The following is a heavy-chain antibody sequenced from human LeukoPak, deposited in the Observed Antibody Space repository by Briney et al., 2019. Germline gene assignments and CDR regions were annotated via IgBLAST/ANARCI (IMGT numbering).Heavy chain of an antibody. CDR3: ARVTGSDSSGLVDY. CDR2: IIPILGIA. Sequence: SVKVSCKASEGTFSSYAISWVRQAPGQGLEWIGRIIPILGIANYAQKLQGRVTSTADKSTSTAYMELSSLRCEDTAVYYCARVTGSDSSGLVDYWGQGTLVTVSS. V-gene: IGHV1-69*04. CDR1: EGTFSSYA. J-gene: IGHJ4*02. D-gene: IGHD3-22*01.